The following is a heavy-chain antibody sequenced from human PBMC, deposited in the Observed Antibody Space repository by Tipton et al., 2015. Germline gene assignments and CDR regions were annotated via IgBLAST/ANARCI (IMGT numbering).Heavy chain of an antibody. V-gene: IGHV4-4*07. CDR2: MWTNGST. D-gene: IGHD3-3*01. J-gene: IGHJ3*01. CDR3: ARISLFRYITGAFDV. Sequence: TLSLTCTVSGGSISSYHWSWIRQSAGKGLQWIGRMWTNGSTVYNPSFKSRVAMSIHTSKNQFSLNLSSVTAADTAVYYCARISLFRYITGAFDVWGQGTMVTVS. CDR1: GGSISSYH.